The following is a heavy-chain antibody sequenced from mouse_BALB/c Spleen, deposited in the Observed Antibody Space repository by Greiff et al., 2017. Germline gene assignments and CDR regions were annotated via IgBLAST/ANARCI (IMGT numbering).Heavy chain of an antibody. CDR2: ISSGSSTI. CDR1: GFTFSSFG. J-gene: IGHJ4*01. D-gene: IGHD3-1*01. CDR3: ASSARANAMDY. V-gene: IGHV5-17*02. Sequence: EVKVVESGGGLVQPGGSRKLSCAASGFTFSSFGMHWVRQAPEKGLEWVAYISSGSSTIYYADTVKGRFTISRDNPKNTLFLQMTSLRSEDTAMYYCASSARANAMDYWGQGTSVTVSS.